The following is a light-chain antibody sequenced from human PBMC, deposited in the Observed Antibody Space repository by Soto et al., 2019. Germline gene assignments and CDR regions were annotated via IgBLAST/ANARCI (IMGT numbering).Light chain of an antibody. V-gene: IGLV2-8*01. CDR3: SSYAGSNNFV. CDR2: EVS. Sequence: QSVVTQPPSAPCSPGQSVTISCTGTSSDVGGYNYVSWYQQHPGKAPKLMIYEVSKRPSGVPDRFSGSKSGNTASLTVSGLQAEDEADYYCSSYAGSNNFVFGTGTKVTAL. J-gene: IGLJ1*01. CDR1: SSDVGGYNY.